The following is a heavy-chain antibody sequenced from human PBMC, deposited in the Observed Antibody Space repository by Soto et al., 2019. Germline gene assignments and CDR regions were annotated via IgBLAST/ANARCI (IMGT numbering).Heavy chain of an antibody. CDR3: AFRYCSSTSCAAIY. D-gene: IGHD2-2*01. V-gene: IGHV4-39*01. J-gene: IGHJ4*02. CDR1: GGSISSSSYY. Sequence: QLQLQESGPGLVKPSETLSLTCTVSGGSISSSSYYWGWIRQPPGKGLEWIGSIYYSGSTYYNPALKSRVTISGDTSKIQFSLKLTSVTAADTAVYYCAFRYCSSTSCAAIYWCQGTLVTVSS. CDR2: IYYSGST.